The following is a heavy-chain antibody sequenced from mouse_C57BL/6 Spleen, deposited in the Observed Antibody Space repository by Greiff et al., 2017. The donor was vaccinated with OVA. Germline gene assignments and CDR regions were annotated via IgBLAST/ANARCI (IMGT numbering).Heavy chain of an antibody. V-gene: IGHV1-7*01. CDR1: GYTFTSYW. Sequence: VQRVESGAELAKPGASVKLSCKASGYTFTSYWMHWVKQRPGQGLEWIGYINPSSGYTKYNQKFKDKATLTADKSSSTAYMQLSSLTYEDSAVYYCANYDYEGEPYAMDYWGQGTSVTVSS. D-gene: IGHD2-4*01. J-gene: IGHJ4*01. CDR2: INPSSGYT. CDR3: ANYDYEGEPYAMDY.